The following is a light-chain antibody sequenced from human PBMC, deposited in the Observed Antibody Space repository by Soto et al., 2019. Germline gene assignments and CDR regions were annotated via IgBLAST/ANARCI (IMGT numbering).Light chain of an antibody. CDR3: QTWGSGSP. CDR1: NGHSSYA. CDR2: LNSDGSH. J-gene: IGLJ2*01. V-gene: IGLV4-69*01. Sequence: QLVLTQSPSASASLGASVKLTCTLSNGHSSYAIAWHQQQPEKGPRYLMKLNSDGSHSKGDGIPDRFSGSSSGAERYLTISSLQSEDEADYCCQTWGSGSPFGGGTKLTVL.